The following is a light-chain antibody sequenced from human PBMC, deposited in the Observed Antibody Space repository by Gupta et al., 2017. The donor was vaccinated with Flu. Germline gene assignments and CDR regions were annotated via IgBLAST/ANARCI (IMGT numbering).Light chain of an antibody. V-gene: IGLV2-14*01. CDR3: ISYRTGDTWV. CDR1: TSDVGGYNH. Sequence: SALTQHASVSGSPGQSVTISCTGTTSDVGGYNHVSWYQQHPGKAPKLIIYEVSGRPSGVSNRFSRSKSGNTASLTISGLQAEDEADYCSISYRTGDTWVFGGGTKLTVL. CDR2: EVS. J-gene: IGLJ2*01.